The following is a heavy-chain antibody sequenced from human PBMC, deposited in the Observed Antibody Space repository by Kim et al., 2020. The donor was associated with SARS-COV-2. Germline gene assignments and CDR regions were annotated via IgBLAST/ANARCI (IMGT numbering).Heavy chain of an antibody. Sequence: GGSLRLSCAASGFTFSSYAMSWVRQAPGKGLEWVSAISGSGGSTYYADSVKGRFTISRDNSKNTLYLQMNSLRAEDTAVYYCATSPAGFWLGYPDYYYYMDVWGKGTTVTVSS. V-gene: IGHV3-23*01. CDR3: ATSPAGFWLGYPDYYYYMDV. J-gene: IGHJ6*03. CDR1: GFTFSSYA. D-gene: IGHD3-3*01. CDR2: ISGSGGST.